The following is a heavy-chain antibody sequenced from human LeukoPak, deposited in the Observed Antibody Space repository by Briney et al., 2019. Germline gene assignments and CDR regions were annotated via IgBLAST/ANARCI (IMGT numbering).Heavy chain of an antibody. Sequence: ASVKVSCKASGYTFTGYYMHWVRQAPGQGLEWMGWINPNSGGTNYAQKFQGRITMTRDTSTSTVYMELSSLRSEDTAVYYCARAGSRRKDILDYWGQGTLVTVSS. D-gene: IGHD2-15*01. CDR3: ARAGSRRKDILDY. CDR2: INPNSGGT. J-gene: IGHJ4*02. V-gene: IGHV1-2*02. CDR1: GYTFTGYY.